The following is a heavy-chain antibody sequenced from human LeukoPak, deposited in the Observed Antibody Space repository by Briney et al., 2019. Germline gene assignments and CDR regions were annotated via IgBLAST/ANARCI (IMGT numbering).Heavy chain of an antibody. J-gene: IGHJ4*02. CDR2: ISGSGDGT. V-gene: IGHV3-23*01. CDR3: AKDAGCISVSCYFDY. CDR1: GFTFSSCA. Sequence: PGGSLRLSCAASGFTFSSCAMSWVRQAPGKGLEWVSGISGSGDGTHYADSVKGRFTISRDNSKNTLYLQMNSLRAEDTAVYFCAKDAGCISVSCYFDYWGQGTLVTVSS. D-gene: IGHD2-15*01.